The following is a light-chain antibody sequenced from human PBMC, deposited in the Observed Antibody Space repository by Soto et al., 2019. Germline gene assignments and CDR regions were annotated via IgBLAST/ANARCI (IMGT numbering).Light chain of an antibody. V-gene: IGLV2-14*01. CDR2: EVS. CDR1: SSDVGGYNY. Sequence: QSALTQPASVSGSPGQSITISCTGTSSDVGGYNYVSWYQQQSGKAPKLMIHEVSNRPSGVSNRFSGSKSGNTASLTISGLQAEDEADYYCSSYAGSGRYVIFGGGTKLTVL. CDR3: SSYAGSGRYVI. J-gene: IGLJ2*01.